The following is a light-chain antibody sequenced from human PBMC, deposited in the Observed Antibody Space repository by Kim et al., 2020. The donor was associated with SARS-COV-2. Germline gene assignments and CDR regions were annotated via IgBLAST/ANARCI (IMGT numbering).Light chain of an antibody. J-gene: IGLJ3*02. CDR2: SNN. CDR1: STNIGSKP. V-gene: IGLV1-44*01. CDR3: ATWGDSQNGGV. Sequence: GPGITISCTGSSTNIGSKPVHWYQQMPGRAPVLLIHSNNERPSGVPGRFSGSKSGNSASLAISGLQSADEADYYCATWGDSQNGGVFGGGTQLTVL.